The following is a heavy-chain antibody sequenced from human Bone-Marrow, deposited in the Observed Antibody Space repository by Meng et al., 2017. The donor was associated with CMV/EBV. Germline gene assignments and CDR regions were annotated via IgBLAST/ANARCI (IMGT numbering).Heavy chain of an antibody. V-gene: IGHV1-69*05. Sequence: SVKVSCKASGYTFANYGINWVRQAPGQGLEWMGGIIPIFGTANYAQKFQGRVTITTDESTSTAYMELSSLRSEDTAVYYCARGRYCSSTSCYLSSFDYWGQGTLVTVSS. CDR1: GYTFANYG. CDR3: ARGRYCSSTSCYLSSFDY. CDR2: IIPIFGTA. J-gene: IGHJ4*02. D-gene: IGHD2-2*01.